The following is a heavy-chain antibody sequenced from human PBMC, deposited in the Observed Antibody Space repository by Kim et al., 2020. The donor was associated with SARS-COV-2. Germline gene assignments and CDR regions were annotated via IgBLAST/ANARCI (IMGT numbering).Heavy chain of an antibody. D-gene: IGHD4-17*01. J-gene: IGHJ4*02. CDR2: IWYDGSNK. CDR3: ARDANDCGEEFDY. Sequence: GGSLRLSCAASGFTFSSYGMHWVRQAPGKGLEWVAVIWYDGSNKYYADSVKGRFTISRDNSKNTLYLQMNSLRAEDTAVYYCARDANDCGEEFDYWGQGTLVTVSS. CDR1: GFTFSSYG. V-gene: IGHV3-33*01.